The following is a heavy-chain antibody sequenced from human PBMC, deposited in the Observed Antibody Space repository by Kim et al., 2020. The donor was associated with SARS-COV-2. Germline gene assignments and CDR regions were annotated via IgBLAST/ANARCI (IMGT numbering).Heavy chain of an antibody. D-gene: IGHD2-2*01. J-gene: IGHJ6*02. V-gene: IGHV3-21*01. CDR2: ISYSSNHI. Sequence: GGSLRLSCAASGFTFSTYSMNWVRQAPGKGLEWVSSISYSSNHIYYADSVKGRFTISRDNAKNSLYLQLNSLRAEDTSVYYCARYCSSPNRREKADYSYYAMDVWGQGTTVTVSS. CDR1: GFTFSTYS. CDR3: ARYCSSPNRREKADYSYYAMDV.